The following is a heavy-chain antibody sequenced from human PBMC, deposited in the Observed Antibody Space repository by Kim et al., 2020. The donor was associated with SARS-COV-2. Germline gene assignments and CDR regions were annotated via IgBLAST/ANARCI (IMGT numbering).Heavy chain of an antibody. CDR2: MNPNSGNT. CDR1: GYTFTSYD. J-gene: IGHJ4*02. D-gene: IGHD3-3*01. Sequence: ASVKVSCKASGYTFTSYDINWVRQATGQGLEWMGWMNPNSGNTGYAQKVQGRVTMTRNTSISTAYMELSSLRSEDTAVYYCARAPTIFGHDYWGQGTLVTVSS. V-gene: IGHV1-8*01. CDR3: ARAPTIFGHDY.